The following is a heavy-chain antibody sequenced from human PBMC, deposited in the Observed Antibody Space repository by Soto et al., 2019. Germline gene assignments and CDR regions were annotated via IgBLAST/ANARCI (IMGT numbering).Heavy chain of an antibody. CDR3: AILLPYYYDSGFNAFDI. D-gene: IGHD3-22*01. J-gene: IGHJ3*02. CDR2: ISYDGSNK. CDR1: GFTFSSYG. Sequence: QVQLVESGGGVVQPGRSLRLSCAASGFTFSSYGMHWVRQAPGKGLEWGAVISYDGSNKYYADSVKGRFTISRDNSKNTLYLQMNSLRAEDTAVYYCAILLPYYYDSGFNAFDIWGQGTMVTVSS. V-gene: IGHV3-30*03.